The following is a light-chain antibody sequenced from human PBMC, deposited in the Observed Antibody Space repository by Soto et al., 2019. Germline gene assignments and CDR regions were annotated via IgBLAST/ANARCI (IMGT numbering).Light chain of an antibody. Sequence: NFMLTQPHSVSESPGKTVTISCTRSSGSIASNYVQWYQQRPGSSPTTVIYEDNERPSGVPDRFSGSIDSSSNSASLTISGLETEDEADYYCQSCDGSNQVFGGGTKVTVL. J-gene: IGLJ3*02. V-gene: IGLV6-57*01. CDR2: EDN. CDR3: QSCDGSNQV. CDR1: SGSIASNY.